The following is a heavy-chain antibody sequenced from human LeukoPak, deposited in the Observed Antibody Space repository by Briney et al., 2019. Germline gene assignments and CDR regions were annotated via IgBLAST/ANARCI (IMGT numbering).Heavy chain of an antibody. Sequence: GGSLRLSCAASGVTFSSYSMNWGRQGPGKGLEWVSSICSSSSYIYYADSVKSRFTISRDNAKNSLCLQMNSFTAEATPAYYTERNVVYWSSWWSLDYWGQETRVTVSS. D-gene: IGHD6-13*01. CDR2: ICSSSSYI. J-gene: IGHJ4*02. CDR3: ERNVVYWSSWWSLDY. CDR1: GVTFSSYS. V-gene: IGHV3-21*01.